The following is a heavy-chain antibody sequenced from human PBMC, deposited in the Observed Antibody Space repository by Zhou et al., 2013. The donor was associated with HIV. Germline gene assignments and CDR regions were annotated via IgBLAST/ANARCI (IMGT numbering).Heavy chain of an antibody. CDR1: GYTFTGYY. V-gene: IGHV1-2*02. D-gene: IGHD4-17*01. CDR2: INPNSGGT. Sequence: QVQLVQSGAEVKKPGASVKVSCKASGYTFTGYYMHWVRQAPGQGLEWMGWINPNSGGTNYAQKFQGRVTMTRDTSISTAYMELSRLRSDDTAVYYCASERQKWARDYHFDYWGQGTLVTVSS. J-gene: IGHJ4*02. CDR3: ASERQKWARDYHFDY.